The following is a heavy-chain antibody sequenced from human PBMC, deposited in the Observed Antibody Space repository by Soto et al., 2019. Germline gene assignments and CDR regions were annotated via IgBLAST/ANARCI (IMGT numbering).Heavy chain of an antibody. CDR3: ARGESQQQRDY. CDR2: IHHGGNS. Sequence: SETLSLTYAVSGDSIISDKWWSWVRQAPGKGLEWIGEIHHGGNSKYNPSLKSRVIISVDRSKNQFSLNLTSVTDADTAVYYCARGESQQQRDYWGQGTLVTVSS. V-gene: IGHV4-4*02. CDR1: GDSIISDKW. D-gene: IGHD6-25*01. J-gene: IGHJ4*02.